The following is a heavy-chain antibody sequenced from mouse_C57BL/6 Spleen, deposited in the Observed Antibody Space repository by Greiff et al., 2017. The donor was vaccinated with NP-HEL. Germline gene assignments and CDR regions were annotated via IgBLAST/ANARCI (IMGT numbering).Heavy chain of an antibody. D-gene: IGHD1-1*01. CDR1: GFTFSSYA. J-gene: IGHJ1*03. V-gene: IGHV5-4*01. CDR2: ISDGGSYT. CDR3: ARETTVVPSWYFDV. Sequence: EVQRVESGGGLVKPGGSLKLSCAASGFTFSSYAMSWVRQTPEKRLEWVATISDGGSYTYYPDNVKGRFTISRDNAKNNLYLQMSHLKSEDTAMYYCARETTVVPSWYFDVWGTGTTVTVSS.